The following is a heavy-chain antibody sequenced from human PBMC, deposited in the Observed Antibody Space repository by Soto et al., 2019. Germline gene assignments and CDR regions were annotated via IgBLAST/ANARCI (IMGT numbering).Heavy chain of an antibody. CDR3: AREAFDADYIDF. D-gene: IGHD3-10*01. J-gene: IGHJ4*02. Sequence: QVHLVRSGAEVKKPGASVKVSCKASGYIFSSHGISWVRQAPGRGLEWMAWISAYNGDRNYAETLQGRVTVTTDTSTNTAYMELRSLRSDDTAVYYCAREAFDADYIDFWGQGTLVTVSS. V-gene: IGHV1-18*01. CDR2: ISAYNGDR. CDR1: GYIFSSHG.